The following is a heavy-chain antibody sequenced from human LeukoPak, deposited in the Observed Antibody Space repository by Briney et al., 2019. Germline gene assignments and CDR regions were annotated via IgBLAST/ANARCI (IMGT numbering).Heavy chain of an antibody. CDR2: ISSSGSYI. CDR3: ARDRNYLAPSYYYYGMDV. V-gene: IGHV3-21*01. D-gene: IGHD3-10*01. J-gene: IGHJ6*02. Sequence: ETLSLTCAVYGGSFSGYYWSWVRQAPGKGLEWVSSISSSGSYIYYGDSVKGRFIIARDNAKNSVYLQMNSLRAEDTAVYYCARDRNYLAPSYYYYGMDVWGQGTTVTVSS. CDR1: GGSFSGYY.